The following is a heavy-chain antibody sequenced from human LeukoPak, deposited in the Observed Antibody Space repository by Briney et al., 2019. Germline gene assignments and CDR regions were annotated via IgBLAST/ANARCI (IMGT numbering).Heavy chain of an antibody. J-gene: IGHJ4*02. CDR3: ARVPVSGSYYSY. D-gene: IGHD1-26*01. V-gene: IGHV1-69*13. CDR1: GGTFSSYA. CDR2: IIPIVGTA. Sequence: SVKVSCKASGGTFSSYAISWVRQAPGQGLEWMGGIIPIVGTANYAQKFKGRVTITADESTSTAYMELSSLRSEDTAVYYCARVPVSGSYYSYWGQGTLVTVST.